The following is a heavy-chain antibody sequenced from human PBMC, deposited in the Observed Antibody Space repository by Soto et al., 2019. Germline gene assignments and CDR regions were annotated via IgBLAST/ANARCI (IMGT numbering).Heavy chain of an antibody. CDR2: SGTT. CDR3: ATYGGGTGRFDF. CDR1: GGSISSSNYY. J-gene: IGHJ4*02. V-gene: IGHV4-39*01. D-gene: IGHD4-17*01. Sequence: QLQLQESGPGLVKPSETLSLTCTVSGGSISSSNYYCTWIRQPPGKGLEWIGSGTTYNPSLRSRVTISVDASKNQFSLKLNSVNAADPAVYHCATYGGGTGRFDFWGQGTLVTVSS.